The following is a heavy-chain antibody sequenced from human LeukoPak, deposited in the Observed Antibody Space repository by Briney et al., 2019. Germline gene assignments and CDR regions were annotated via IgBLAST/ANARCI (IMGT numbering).Heavy chain of an antibody. V-gene: IGHV3-21*01. D-gene: IGHD3-22*01. Sequence: GGSLRLSCAASGFDFSIYTMNWVRQAPGKGLEWVSSISSSSSYLYYADSVKGRFTISKDNAKNSLYLQMNSLRAEDTAVYYCARGAIYDSSGYRWFDPWGQGALVTVSS. CDR1: GFDFSIYT. J-gene: IGHJ5*02. CDR3: ARGAIYDSSGYRWFDP. CDR2: ISSSSSYL.